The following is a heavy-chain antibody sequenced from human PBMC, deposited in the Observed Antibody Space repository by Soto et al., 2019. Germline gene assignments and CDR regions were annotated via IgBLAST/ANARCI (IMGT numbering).Heavy chain of an antibody. D-gene: IGHD2-15*01. CDR1: GGNISSGGDS. CDR3: ARGQVVAAQH. V-gene: IGHV4-30-2*01. J-gene: IGHJ4*02. Sequence: SETLCLSCAVSGGNISSGGDSWSCIRQPPGKGLEWIGYIYHSGSTYFNPSLKSRVTISVDRSKNQFSLKLSSVTAADTAVYYCARGQVVAAQHWGQGTLVTVSS. CDR2: IYHSGST.